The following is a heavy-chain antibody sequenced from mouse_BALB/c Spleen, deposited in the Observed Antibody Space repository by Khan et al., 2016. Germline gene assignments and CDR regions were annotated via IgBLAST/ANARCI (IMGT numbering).Heavy chain of an antibody. CDR1: GFDFKRYC. J-gene: IGHJ1*01. Sequence: EVQLLESGGGLVQPGGSLKFSCAASGFDFKRYCMSWVRQTPGQGLEWIGEINPESSAINSTPSFKDKFIISRDNSTNTPYLQMSKVTSEATALYYCASTFWYVDVCGAGTTVTVSS. CDR3: ASTFWYVDV. CDR2: INPESSAI. V-gene: IGHV4-1*02.